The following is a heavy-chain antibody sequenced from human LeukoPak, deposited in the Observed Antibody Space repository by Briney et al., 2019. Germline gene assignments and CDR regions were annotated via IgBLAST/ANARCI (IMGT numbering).Heavy chain of an antibody. CDR1: GYSISSGYY. J-gene: IGHJ4*02. D-gene: IGHD3-3*01. Sequence: PSETLSLTCAVSGYSISSGYYWGWIRQPPGKGLEWIGSIYHSGSTYYNPSLKSRVTISVDTSKNQFSLKLSSVTGADTAVYYCARTYYDFWSGYFDYWGQGTLVTVSS. CDR3: ARTYYDFWSGYFDY. CDR2: IYHSGST. V-gene: IGHV4-38-2*01.